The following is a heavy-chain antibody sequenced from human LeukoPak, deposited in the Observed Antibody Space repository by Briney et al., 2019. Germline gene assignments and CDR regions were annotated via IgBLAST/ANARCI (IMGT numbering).Heavy chain of an antibody. Sequence: GGSLRLSCAASGFTFSNSAMSWVRQAPGKGLEWVSTLSGSGITTYYADSVKGRFTISRDNSKNTLYLQMNSLRAEDTAVYYCARDWGPYGSADYWGQGTLVTVSS. D-gene: IGHD3-10*01. CDR2: LSGSGITT. V-gene: IGHV3-23*01. CDR3: ARDWGPYGSADY. J-gene: IGHJ4*02. CDR1: GFTFSNSA.